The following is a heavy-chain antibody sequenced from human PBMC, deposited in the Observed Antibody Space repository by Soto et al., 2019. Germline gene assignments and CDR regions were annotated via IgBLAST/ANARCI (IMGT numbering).Heavy chain of an antibody. V-gene: IGHV3-64*01. CDR1: GFTISSYS. Sequence: GGSLRLSCAASGFTISSYSMLWVRQAPGKGLEYVSAISSNGGSTYYANSVKGRFTISRDNSKNTLYLQMGSLRVQDMAVSYCARSYYYDSSGYYYGAFDIWGQGTMVTVSS. CDR3: ARSYYYDSSGYYYGAFDI. D-gene: IGHD3-22*01. J-gene: IGHJ3*02. CDR2: ISSNGGST.